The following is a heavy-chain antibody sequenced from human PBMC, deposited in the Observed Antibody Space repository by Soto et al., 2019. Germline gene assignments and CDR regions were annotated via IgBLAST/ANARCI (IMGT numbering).Heavy chain of an antibody. J-gene: IGHJ3*02. Sequence: SETLSLTCAVSGGSISTSNWWSWVRQPPGKGLEWIGQIYHSGNTNYNPSLRSRVTISLDKSKNQFSLKLSSVTAADTAVYYCAIEKVGATAVHAFDIWGQGTMVTVSS. V-gene: IGHV4-4*02. CDR1: GGSISTSNW. D-gene: IGHD1-26*01. CDR3: AIEKVGATAVHAFDI. CDR2: IYHSGNT.